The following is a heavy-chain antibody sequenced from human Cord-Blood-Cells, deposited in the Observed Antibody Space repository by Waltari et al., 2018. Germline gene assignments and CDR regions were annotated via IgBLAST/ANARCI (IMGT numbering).Heavy chain of an antibody. Sequence: EVQLVESGGGLVQPGGSLRLSCAASGFTFSSYWMSWVRQAPGKGMEGVANIKKDGSEKYYGDSVKGRFTISRDNAKNSLYLQMNSLRAEDTAVYYCARERDSLDYFDYWGQGTLVTVSS. J-gene: IGHJ4*02. CDR2: IKKDGSEK. V-gene: IGHV3-7*05. CDR1: GFTFSSYW. CDR3: ARERDSLDYFDY. D-gene: IGHD2-21*01.